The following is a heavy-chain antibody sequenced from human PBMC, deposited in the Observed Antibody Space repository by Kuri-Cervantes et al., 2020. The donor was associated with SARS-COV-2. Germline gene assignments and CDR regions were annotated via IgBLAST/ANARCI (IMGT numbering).Heavy chain of an antibody. CDR1: GGSFSGYY. CDR3: ARDGGSSWDFDY. D-gene: IGHD6-13*01. CDR2: INHSGST. V-gene: IGHV4-34*01. Sequence: GSLRLSCAVYGGSFSGYYWSWIRQPPGKGLEWIGEINHSGSTNYNPSLKIRVTISVDTSKNQFSLKLSSVTAADTAVYYCARDGGSSWDFDYWGQGTLVTVSS. J-gene: IGHJ4*02.